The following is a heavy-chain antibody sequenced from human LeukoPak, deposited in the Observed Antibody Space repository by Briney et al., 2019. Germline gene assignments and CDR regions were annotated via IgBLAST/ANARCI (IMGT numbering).Heavy chain of an antibody. CDR2: ISSSSGYM. Sequence: PGGSLRLSCAAPGFTFATYSMNWVRQAPGKGLEWVSAISSSSGYMYYADSVRGRFTISRDNAKNSVYLQMNSLRAEDTAVYYCARPLDSSGYPIDHWGQGALVTVSS. J-gene: IGHJ4*02. V-gene: IGHV3-21*04. D-gene: IGHD3-22*01. CDR3: ARPLDSSGYPIDH. CDR1: GFTFATYS.